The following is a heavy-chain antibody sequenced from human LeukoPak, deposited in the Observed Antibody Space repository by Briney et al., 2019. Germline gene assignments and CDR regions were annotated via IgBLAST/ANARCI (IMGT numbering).Heavy chain of an antibody. CDR2: ISSSSSYI. CDR3: ASHHYYGSGSCPNDY. Sequence: GGSLRLSCAASGFTFSSYSMNWVRQAPGKGLEWVSSISSSSSYIYYADSVKGRFTISRDNAKNSLYLQMNSLRAEDTAVYYCASHHYYGSGSCPNDYWGQGTLVTVSS. J-gene: IGHJ4*02. CDR1: GFTFSSYS. V-gene: IGHV3-21*01. D-gene: IGHD3-10*01.